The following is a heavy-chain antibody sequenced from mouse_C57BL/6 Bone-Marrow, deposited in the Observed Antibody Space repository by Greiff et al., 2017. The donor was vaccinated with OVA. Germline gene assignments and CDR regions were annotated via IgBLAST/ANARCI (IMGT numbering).Heavy chain of an antibody. D-gene: IGHD2-5*01. CDR3: AREGYSKGFAY. V-gene: IGHV5-4*01. J-gene: IGHJ3*01. CDR1: GFTFSSYA. CDR2: ISDGGSYT. Sequence: DVHLVESGGGLVKPGGSLKLSCAASGFTFSSYAMSWVRQTPEKRLEWVATISDGGSYTYYPDNVKGRFTISRDNAKNNLYLQMSHLKSEDTAMYYCAREGYSKGFAYWGQGTLVTVSA.